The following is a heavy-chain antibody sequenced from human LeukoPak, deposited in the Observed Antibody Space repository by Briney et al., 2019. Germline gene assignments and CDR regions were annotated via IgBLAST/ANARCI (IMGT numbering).Heavy chain of an antibody. CDR2: INEDGSAK. CDR1: GFTFSGYW. D-gene: IGHD3-16*02. J-gene: IGHJ4*02. CDR3: AREYDYVWGSYHPLNFDY. V-gene: IGHV3-7*01. Sequence: AGGSLRLSCAASGFTFSGYWMTWLRQAPGKGLEWVANINEDGSAKYYLGSVKGRFTISRDNAKNSLYLQMNSLRAEDTAVYYCAREYDYVWGSYHPLNFDYWGQGTLVTVSS.